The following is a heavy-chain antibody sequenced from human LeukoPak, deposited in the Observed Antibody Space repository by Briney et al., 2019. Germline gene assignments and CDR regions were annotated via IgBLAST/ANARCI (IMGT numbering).Heavy chain of an antibody. CDR1: GGTFSSYA. J-gene: IGHJ6*02. CDR3: ASTIDGSGSYSHHYYYGMDV. D-gene: IGHD3-10*01. CDR2: IIPILGIA. V-gene: IGHV1-69*04. Sequence: ATVKVSCKASGGTFSSYAISWVRQAPGQGLEWMGRIIPILGIANYAQKFQGRVTITADKSTSTAYMELSSLRSEDTAVYYCASTIDGSGSYSHHYYYGMDVWGQGTTVTVSS.